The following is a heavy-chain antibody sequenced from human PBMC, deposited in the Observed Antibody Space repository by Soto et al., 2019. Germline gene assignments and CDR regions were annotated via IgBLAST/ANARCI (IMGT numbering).Heavy chain of an antibody. CDR2: ISAYNGNT. CDR1: GYTFTSYG. Sequence: ASVKVSCKASGYTFTSYGISWVRQAPGQGLEWMGWISAYNGNTNYAQKLQGRVTMTTDTSTSTAYMELRSLRSDDTAVYYCARDWTYYDSSGYYSDAFDIWGQGTMVTVSS. D-gene: IGHD3-22*01. J-gene: IGHJ3*02. CDR3: ARDWTYYDSSGYYSDAFDI. V-gene: IGHV1-18*01.